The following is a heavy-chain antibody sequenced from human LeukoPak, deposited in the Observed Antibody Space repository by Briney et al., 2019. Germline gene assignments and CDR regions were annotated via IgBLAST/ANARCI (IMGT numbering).Heavy chain of an antibody. D-gene: IGHD3-3*01. Sequence: ASVKVSCKASGYTFTSYGISWVRQAPGQGLEWMGWISAYNGNTNYAQKLQGIVTMTTDTSTSTAYMELRSLRSDDTAVYYCARDAPRSGSIARFDYWGQGTLVTVSS. V-gene: IGHV1-18*01. CDR2: ISAYNGNT. J-gene: IGHJ4*02. CDR1: GYTFTSYG. CDR3: ARDAPRSGSIARFDY.